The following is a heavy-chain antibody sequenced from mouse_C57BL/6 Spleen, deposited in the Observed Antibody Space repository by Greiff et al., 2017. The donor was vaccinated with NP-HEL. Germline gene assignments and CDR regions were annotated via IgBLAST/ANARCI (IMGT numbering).Heavy chain of an antibody. V-gene: IGHV1-69*01. D-gene: IGHD1-1*02. Sequence: QVQLQQPGAELVMPGASVKLSCKASGYTFTSYWMHWVKQRPGQGLEWIGEIDPSDSYTNYTQKFKGKSTLTVDKSSSTAYMQLSSLTSEDSAVYYCARRGGYYAMDYWGQGTSVTVSS. CDR3: ARRGGYYAMDY. J-gene: IGHJ4*01. CDR2: IDPSDSYT. CDR1: GYTFTSYW.